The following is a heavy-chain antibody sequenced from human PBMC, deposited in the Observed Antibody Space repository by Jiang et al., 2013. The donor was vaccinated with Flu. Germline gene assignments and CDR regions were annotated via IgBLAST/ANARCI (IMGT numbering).Heavy chain of an antibody. D-gene: IGHD4-11*01. Sequence: RFTISRDNSKNSLYLQMNSLRAEDTALYYCAKDIGATVTTNYFDYWGQGTLVTVSS. CDR3: AKDIGATVTTNYFDY. V-gene: IGHV3-43D*03. J-gene: IGHJ4*02.